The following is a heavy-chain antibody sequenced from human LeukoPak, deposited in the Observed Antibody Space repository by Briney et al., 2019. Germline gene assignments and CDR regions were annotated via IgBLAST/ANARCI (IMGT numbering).Heavy chain of an antibody. V-gene: IGHV4-59*08. J-gene: IGHJ4*02. Sequence: SETLCLTCTVSGGSISSYYWSWIRQPPGKGLEWIGYIYYSGSTNYNPSLKSRVTISVDTSKNQFSLKLSSVTAADTAVYYCARHAPCSSTSCYNPYFDYWGQGTLVTVSS. CDR3: ARHAPCSSTSCYNPYFDY. CDR2: IYYSGST. D-gene: IGHD2-2*02. CDR1: GGSISSYY.